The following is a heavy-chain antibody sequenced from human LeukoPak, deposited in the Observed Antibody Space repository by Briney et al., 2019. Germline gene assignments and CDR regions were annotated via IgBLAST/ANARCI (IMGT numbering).Heavy chain of an antibody. CDR3: SSGRDIAVAGPGGYFDY. Sequence: PGGSLRLSCAASGFSFSDYHMNWIRQAPGKGLEWISYMSPGGGNIYFADSVKGRFTLSRDNAKHSLDLQMNSLTAEDPAVYYCSSGRDIAVAGPGGYFDYWGQGTLVTVSS. CDR1: GFSFSDYH. V-gene: IGHV3-11*01. D-gene: IGHD6-19*01. J-gene: IGHJ4*02. CDR2: MSPGGGNI.